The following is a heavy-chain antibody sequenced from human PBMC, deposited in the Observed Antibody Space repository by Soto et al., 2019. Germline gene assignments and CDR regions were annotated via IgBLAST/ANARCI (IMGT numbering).Heavy chain of an antibody. CDR3: ARVTHDYYGSGSYLVWFDP. CDR1: GGSISSGGYY. CDR2: IYYSGST. Sequence: SETLSLTCTVSGGSISSGGYYWSWIRQHPGKGLEWIGYIYYSGSTYYNPSLKSRVTISVDTSKNQFSLKLSSVTAADTAVYYCARVTHDYYGSGSYLVWFDPWGQGTLVTVSS. V-gene: IGHV4-31*03. D-gene: IGHD3-10*01. J-gene: IGHJ5*02.